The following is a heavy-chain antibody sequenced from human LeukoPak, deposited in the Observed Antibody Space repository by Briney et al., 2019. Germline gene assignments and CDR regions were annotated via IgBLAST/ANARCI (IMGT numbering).Heavy chain of an antibody. CDR3: ARDKGTNGVWRSGTIDY. V-gene: IGHV1-18*01. CDR1: GYTFTSYG. D-gene: IGHD2-8*01. Sequence: ASVKVSCKASGYTFTSYGISWVRQAPGQGLEWMGWISAYSGNTNYAQKLQGRVTMTTDTSTSTAYMELRSLRSDDTAVYYCARDKGTNGVWRSGTIDYWGQGTLVTVSS. J-gene: IGHJ4*02. CDR2: ISAYSGNT.